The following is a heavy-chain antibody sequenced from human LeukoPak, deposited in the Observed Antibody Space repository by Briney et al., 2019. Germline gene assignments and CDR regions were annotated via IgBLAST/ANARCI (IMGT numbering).Heavy chain of an antibody. J-gene: IGHJ5*02. D-gene: IGHD3-10*01. Sequence: SETLSLTCTVSGGSITSDDYYWSWIRQPPGKGLEWIGYIYYSGRTYYNPSLKSRLTISVDTSKNQFSLRLNSVTAADTAVYYCARDYYGSGTYYNNWFDPWGQGTLVTVSS. CDR1: GGSITSDDYY. CDR3: ARDYYGSGTYYNNWFDP. CDR2: IYYSGRT. V-gene: IGHV4-30-4*08.